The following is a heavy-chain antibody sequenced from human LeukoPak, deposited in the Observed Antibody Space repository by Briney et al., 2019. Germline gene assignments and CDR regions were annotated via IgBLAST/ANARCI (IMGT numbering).Heavy chain of an antibody. CDR1: GYTFTSYG. CDR2: ISAYNGNT. V-gene: IGHV1-18*01. J-gene: IGHJ6*03. CDR3: ARSPYSSSWTNYYYYYMDV. D-gene: IGHD6-13*01. Sequence: ASVKVSCKASGYTFTSYGISWVRQAPGQGLEWMGWISAYNGNTNYAQKLQGRVTMTTDTSTSTAHMELSSLRSEDTAVYYCARSPYSSSWTNYYYYYMDVWGKGTTVTVSS.